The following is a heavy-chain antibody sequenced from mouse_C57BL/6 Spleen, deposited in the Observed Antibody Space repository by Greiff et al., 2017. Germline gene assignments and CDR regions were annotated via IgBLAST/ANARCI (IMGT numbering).Heavy chain of an antibody. Sequence: EVQGVESGGGLVQPKGSLKLSCAASGFSFNTYAMNWVRQAPGKGLEWVARIRSKSNNYATYYADSVKDRFTISRDDSESMLYLQMNNLKTEDTAMYYCVISAYYSNYWYFDVWGTGTTVTVSS. V-gene: IGHV10-1*01. CDR2: IRSKSNNYAT. CDR1: GFSFNTYA. CDR3: VISAYYSNYWYFDV. J-gene: IGHJ1*03. D-gene: IGHD2-5*01.